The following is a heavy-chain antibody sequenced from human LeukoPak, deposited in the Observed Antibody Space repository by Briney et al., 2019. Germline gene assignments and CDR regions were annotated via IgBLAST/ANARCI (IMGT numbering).Heavy chain of an antibody. V-gene: IGHV4-4*07. J-gene: IGHJ4*02. CDR1: GGSISGYY. D-gene: IGHD2-2*01. CDR3: ARGLVVVPAASPPDDY. CDR2: IYTSGST. Sequence: PSETLSLTCTVSGGSISGYYWSWIRQPAGKGLEWIGRIYTSGSTNYNPSLKSRVTMSVDTSKNQFSLKLSSVTAADTAVYYCARGLVVVPAASPPDDYWGQGTLVTVSS.